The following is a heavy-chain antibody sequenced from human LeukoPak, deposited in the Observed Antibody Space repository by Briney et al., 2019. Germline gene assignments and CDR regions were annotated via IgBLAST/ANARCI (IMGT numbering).Heavy chain of an antibody. J-gene: IGHJ4*02. CDR1: GGSFSGYY. Sequence: SETLSLTCAVYGGSFSGYYWSWIRQPPGKGLEWIGEIDHSGSTNYNPSLKSRVTISVDTSKNQFSLKLSSVTAADTAVYYCASRHSSGWLPFGNWGQGTLVTVSS. CDR2: IDHSGST. CDR3: ASRHSSGWLPFGN. D-gene: IGHD6-19*01. V-gene: IGHV4-34*01.